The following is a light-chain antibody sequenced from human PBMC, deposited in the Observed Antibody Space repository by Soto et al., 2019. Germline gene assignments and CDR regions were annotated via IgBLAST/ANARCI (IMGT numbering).Light chain of an antibody. J-gene: IGLJ1*01. Sequence: QSALTQPPSVSGSPGQSVAISCTGDSSDVGSYNRVSWYQQSQGTAPKLIIYEVTTRPSGVPDRFSGSKSGNTASLTISGLQAEDEADYYCNSYTISGTYVFGTGTKLTVL. CDR1: SSDVGSYNR. V-gene: IGLV2-18*02. CDR2: EVT. CDR3: NSYTISGTYV.